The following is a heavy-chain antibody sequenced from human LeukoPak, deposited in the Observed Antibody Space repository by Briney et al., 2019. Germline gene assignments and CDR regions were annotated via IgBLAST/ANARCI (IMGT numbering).Heavy chain of an antibody. J-gene: IGHJ4*02. CDR3: AVLRGYDSSGH. V-gene: IGHV1-46*01. CDR1: GYSFTSYF. D-gene: IGHD3-22*01. CDR2: INPSGGST. Sequence: ASVKVSCKASGYSFTSYFMHWVRQAPGQGLEWMGIINPSGGSTSYAQKFQGRVTMTRDTSTSTVYMELSSLRSEDTAVYYCAVLRGYDSSGHWGQGTLVTVSS.